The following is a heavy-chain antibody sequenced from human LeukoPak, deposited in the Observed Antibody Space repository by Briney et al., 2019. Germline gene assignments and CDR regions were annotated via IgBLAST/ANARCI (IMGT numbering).Heavy chain of an antibody. CDR1: GYSMSNGYY. CDR2: IYNGNTWNT. CDR3: AKLISGRLGSGRRVT. Sequence: PSETLSLTCSVSGYSMSNGYYWGWIRQPPGKGLEWIGSIYNGNTWNTYYNPSLKSRVTISVDTSKNQFSLKVNSVTAADTAVYHCAKLISGRLGSGRRVTWGRGTLVTVSS. D-gene: IGHD3-10*01. V-gene: IGHV4-38-2*02. J-gene: IGHJ5*02.